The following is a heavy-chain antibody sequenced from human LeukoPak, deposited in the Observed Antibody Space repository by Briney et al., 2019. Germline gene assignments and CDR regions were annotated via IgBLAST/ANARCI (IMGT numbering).Heavy chain of an antibody. CDR2: INPNSGGT. J-gene: IGHJ6*02. Sequence: GASVKVSCKASGYTFTGYYMHWVRQAPGQGLEWMGWINPNSGGTNYAQKFQGRVTMTRDTPISTAYMELSRLRSDDTAVYYCARELAYGSGVDYYYGMDVWGQGTTVTVSS. D-gene: IGHD3-10*01. CDR1: GYTFTGYY. CDR3: ARELAYGSGVDYYYGMDV. V-gene: IGHV1-2*02.